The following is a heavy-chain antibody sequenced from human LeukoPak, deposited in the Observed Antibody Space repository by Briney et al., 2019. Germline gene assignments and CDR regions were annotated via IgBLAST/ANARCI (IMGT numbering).Heavy chain of an antibody. Sequence: KPSETLSLTCPVSGGPINSYYWSWIRQPPGKGVEWIGYIYYSGSTNYNPSLKSRVTISVDTSKNQFSLKLSSVTAADTAVYFCAREDTAMVRTAFDIWGQGTMVTVSS. CDR2: IYYSGST. D-gene: IGHD5-18*01. CDR3: AREDTAMVRTAFDI. J-gene: IGHJ3*02. CDR1: GGPINSYY. V-gene: IGHV4-59*01.